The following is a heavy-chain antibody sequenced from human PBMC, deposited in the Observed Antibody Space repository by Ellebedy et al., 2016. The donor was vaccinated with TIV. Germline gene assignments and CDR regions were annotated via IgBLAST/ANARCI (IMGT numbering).Heavy chain of an antibody. Sequence: AASVKVSCKASGGTFSSYAISWLRQAPGQGLEWMGRIIPILGIANYAQKFQGRVTITADKSTSTAYMELSRLRSDDTAVYYCAREDTAMVTAPGAFDIWGQGTMVTVSS. CDR2: IIPILGIA. V-gene: IGHV1-69*04. D-gene: IGHD5-18*01. CDR1: GGTFSSYA. J-gene: IGHJ3*02. CDR3: AREDTAMVTAPGAFDI.